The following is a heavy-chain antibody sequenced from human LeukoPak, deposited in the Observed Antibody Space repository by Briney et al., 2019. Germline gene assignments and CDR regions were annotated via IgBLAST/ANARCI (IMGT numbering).Heavy chain of an antibody. J-gene: IGHJ3*02. D-gene: IGHD4-17*01. CDR1: GYTFTSYY. CDR2: INPSGGST. V-gene: IGHV1-46*01. Sequence: GASVKVSCKAPGYTFTSYYIHWVRQAPGQGLEWMGIINPSGGSTSYALKFQGTVTMTSDASTSTLYMELSSLRSEDTAVYYCARISDGDPEGAFDIWGQGTMVTVSS. CDR3: ARISDGDPEGAFDI.